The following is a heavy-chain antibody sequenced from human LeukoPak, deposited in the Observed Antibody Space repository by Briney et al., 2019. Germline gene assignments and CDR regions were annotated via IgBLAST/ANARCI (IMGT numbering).Heavy chain of an antibody. J-gene: IGHJ4*02. CDR2: INPSGGYP. CDR1: GGISISYA. V-gene: IGHV1-46*01. Sequence: ASVKVSCKASGGISISYAISWVRQAPGQGLEWMGIINPSGGYPTYAQRFQGRLTMTSDTSTSTVHMELRSLRSEDTAVYYCARAPAHLDYWGQGTLVTVSS. CDR3: ARAPAHLDY.